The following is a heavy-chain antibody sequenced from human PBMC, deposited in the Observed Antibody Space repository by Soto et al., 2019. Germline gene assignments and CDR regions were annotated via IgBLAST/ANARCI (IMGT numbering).Heavy chain of an antibody. J-gene: IGHJ5*02. Sequence: SETLSLTCTVSGASISGFYWSWIRKSAGKGLEWIGRIYATGTTDYNPSLKSRVMMSVDTSKKQFSLKLRSVTAADTAVYYCVRDGTKTLRDWFDPWGQGISVAVSS. CDR2: IYATGTT. D-gene: IGHD1-1*01. CDR1: GASISGFY. V-gene: IGHV4-4*07. CDR3: VRDGTKTLRDWFDP.